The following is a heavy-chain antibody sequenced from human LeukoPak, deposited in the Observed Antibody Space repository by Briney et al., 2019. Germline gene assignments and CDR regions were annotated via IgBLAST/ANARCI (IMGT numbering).Heavy chain of an antibody. Sequence: KPSETLSPTCSVSGGSISSSSYYWGWIRQPPGKGLEWIGEINHSGSTNYNPSLKSRVTISVDTSKNQFSLKLSSVTAADTAVYYCARGPYSLEYFDLWGRGTLVTVSS. D-gene: IGHD2-15*01. CDR3: ARGPYSLEYFDL. J-gene: IGHJ2*01. V-gene: IGHV4-39*07. CDR2: INHSGST. CDR1: GGSISSSSYY.